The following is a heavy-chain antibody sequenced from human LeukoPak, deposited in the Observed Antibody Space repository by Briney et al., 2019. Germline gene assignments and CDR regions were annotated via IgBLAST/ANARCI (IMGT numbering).Heavy chain of an antibody. D-gene: IGHD4-17*01. J-gene: IGHJ6*03. CDR3: AVTTTGYYYMDV. Sequence: ASVKVSCKASGGTFSSYAISWVRQAPGQGLEWMGGIIPIFKTANYLQKLQGRVTVTADKSTSTAYMELSSLRSEDTAVYYCAVTTTGYYYMDVWGKGTTVTVSS. V-gene: IGHV1-69*06. CDR2: IIPIFKTA. CDR1: GGTFSSYA.